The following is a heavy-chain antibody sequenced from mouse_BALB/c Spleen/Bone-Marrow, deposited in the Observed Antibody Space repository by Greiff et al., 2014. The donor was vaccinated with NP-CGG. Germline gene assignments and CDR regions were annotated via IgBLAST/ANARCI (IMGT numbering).Heavy chain of an antibody. D-gene: IGHD4-1*01. CDR1: GFNFKDSY. V-gene: IGHV14-3*02. CDR2: IDPANGNT. Sequence: EVQLQQSGAELVKPGASVKLSCTASGFNFKDSYMHWVKQRPEQGLEWIGRIDPANGNTNYDQKFKGKSTLTVDTSSNTAYLQLSSLPTEDTAVYYCARWEYYAMDYWGQGTSVTVSS. CDR3: ARWEYYAMDY. J-gene: IGHJ4*01.